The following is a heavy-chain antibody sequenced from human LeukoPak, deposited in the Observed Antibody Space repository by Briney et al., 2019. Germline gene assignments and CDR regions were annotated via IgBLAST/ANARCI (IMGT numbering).Heavy chain of an antibody. J-gene: IGHJ4*02. V-gene: IGHV3-49*02. Sequence: IISYYYWGWIRQPPGKGLEWVGFIASETYGGTAEYAASVKGRFIISRDDSKSIAYLQMNSLKTEDTAVYYCTRDQTPYYWGQGTLVTVSS. CDR1: IISYYY. CDR3: TRDQTPYY. CDR2: IASETYGGTA.